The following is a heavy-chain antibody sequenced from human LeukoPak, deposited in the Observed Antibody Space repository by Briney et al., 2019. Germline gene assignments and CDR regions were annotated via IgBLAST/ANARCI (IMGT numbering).Heavy chain of an antibody. CDR1: GFAFSSHA. CDR2: ISGGGETT. J-gene: IGHJ4*02. D-gene: IGHD2-2*01. V-gene: IGHV3-23*01. CDR3: AKDRIGFYQPYDY. Sequence: PGGSLRLSCAASGFAFSSHAMSWVRQAPGKGLEWVSAISGGGETTWYADSVKGRFIMSRDNSRNMLHLQMNSLRAEDTAVYYSAKDRIGFYQPYDYWGQGTLVTVSS.